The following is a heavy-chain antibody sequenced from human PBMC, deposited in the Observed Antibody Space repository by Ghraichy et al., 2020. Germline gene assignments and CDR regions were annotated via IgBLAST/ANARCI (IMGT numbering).Heavy chain of an antibody. J-gene: IGHJ3*02. V-gene: IGHV3-21*01. CDR2: ISSSSSYI. D-gene: IGHD3-22*01. CDR3: ARDTADLNYYDSSGYYFSLGAFDI. CDR1: GFTFSSYS. Sequence: GGSLRLSCAASGFTFSSYSMNWVRQAPGKGLEWVSSISSSSSYIYYADSVKGRFTISRDNAKNSLYLQMNSLRAEDTAVYYCARDTADLNYYDSSGYYFSLGAFDIWGQGTMVTVSS.